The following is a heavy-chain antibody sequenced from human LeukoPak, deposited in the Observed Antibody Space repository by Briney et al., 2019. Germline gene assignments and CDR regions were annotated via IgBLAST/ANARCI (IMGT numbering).Heavy chain of an antibody. J-gene: IGHJ4*02. CDR2: IWYDGSNK. V-gene: IGHV3-33*01. CDR3: ARNLVGASEDYFDY. D-gene: IGHD1-26*01. Sequence: GGSLRLSCAASGFTFSTYGMHWVRQAPGKGLEWVAVIWYDGSNKNYADSVKGRFTISRDNSKNTLYPQMNSLRAEDTAVYYCARNLVGASEDYFDYWGQGTLVTVSS. CDR1: GFTFSTYG.